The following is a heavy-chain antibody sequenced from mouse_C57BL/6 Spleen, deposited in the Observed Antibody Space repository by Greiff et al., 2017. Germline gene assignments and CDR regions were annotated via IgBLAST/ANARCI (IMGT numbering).Heavy chain of an antibody. Sequence: SGASVKISCKASGYAFSSYWMNWVKQRPGKGLEWIGQIYPGDGDTNYNGKFKGKATLTADKSSSTAYMQLSSLTSEDSAVYFCARCRYSNYYFDYWGQGTTLTVSS. CDR2: IYPGDGDT. CDR3: ARCRYSNYYFDY. D-gene: IGHD2-5*01. J-gene: IGHJ2*01. CDR1: GYAFSSYW. V-gene: IGHV1-80*01.